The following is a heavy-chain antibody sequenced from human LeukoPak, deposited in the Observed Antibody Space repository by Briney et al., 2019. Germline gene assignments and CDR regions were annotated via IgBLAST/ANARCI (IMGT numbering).Heavy chain of an antibody. V-gene: IGHV1-69*13. D-gene: IGHD2-15*01. CDR1: GGTFSSYA. CDR3: ARESHLYCSGGSCHPMDV. CDR2: IIPIFGTA. Sequence: ASVKVSCKASGGTFSSYAISWVRQAPGQGPEWMGGIIPIFGTANYAQKFQGRVTITADESTSTAYMELSSLRSEDTAVYYCARESHLYCSGGSCHPMDVWGKGTTVTVSS. J-gene: IGHJ6*03.